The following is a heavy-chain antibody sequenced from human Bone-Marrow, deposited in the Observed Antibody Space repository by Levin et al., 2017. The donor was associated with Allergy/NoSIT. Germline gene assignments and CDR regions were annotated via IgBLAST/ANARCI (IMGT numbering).Heavy chain of an antibody. D-gene: IGHD5-18*01. J-gene: IGHJ4*02. Sequence: SETLSLTCTVSGGSISSSSYYWGWIRQPPGKGLEWIGSIYYSGSTYYNPSLKSRVTISVDTSKNQFSLKLSSVTAADTAVYYCARQTWIQLWLQFRAGRYFDYWGQGTLVTVSS. V-gene: IGHV4-39*01. CDR1: GGSISSSSYY. CDR3: ARQTWIQLWLQFRAGRYFDY. CDR2: IYYSGST.